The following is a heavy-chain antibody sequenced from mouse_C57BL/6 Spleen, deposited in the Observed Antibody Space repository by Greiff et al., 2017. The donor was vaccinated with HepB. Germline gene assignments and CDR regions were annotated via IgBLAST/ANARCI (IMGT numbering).Heavy chain of an antibody. Sequence: VQLQQPGAELVRPGTSVKLSCKASGYTFTSYWMHWVKQRPGQGLEWIGVIDPSDSYTNYNQKFKGKATLTVDTSSSTAYMQLSSLTSEDSAVYYCAAGVVDYAMDYWGQGTSVTVSS. CDR2: IDPSDSYT. CDR1: GYTFTSYW. CDR3: AAGVVDYAMDY. J-gene: IGHJ4*01. D-gene: IGHD1-1*01. V-gene: IGHV1-59*01.